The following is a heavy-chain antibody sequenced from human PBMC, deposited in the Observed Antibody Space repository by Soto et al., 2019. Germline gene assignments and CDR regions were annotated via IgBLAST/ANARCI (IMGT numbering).Heavy chain of an antibody. CDR2: ISGNGGST. V-gene: IGHV3-23*01. J-gene: IGHJ4*02. D-gene: IGHD2-15*01. CDR1: GFTFSTYA. CDR3: AKALYGGHDY. Sequence: EVQLLDSGGGLVQPGGSLRLSCAASGFTFSTYAMSWVRQAPGKGLEWVSGISGNGGSTPYADSVKGRFTISRDNSKNMLYPQMNGLREEDTAVYYCAKALYGGHDYWGQGTLVTVSS.